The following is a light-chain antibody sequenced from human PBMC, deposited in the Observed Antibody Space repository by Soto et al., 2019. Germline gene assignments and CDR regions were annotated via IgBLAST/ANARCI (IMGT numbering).Light chain of an antibody. Sequence: EIVLTQSPGTLSLSPGERATLSCRASQSVNSNYLAWYQQKSGQAPRLLIYGASSRHTGIPDKFSGSGSGTDFTLTISRLEPEDFAAYYCQQYGSSPITFGQGTRLEIK. CDR3: QQYGSSPIT. V-gene: IGKV3-20*01. J-gene: IGKJ5*01. CDR2: GAS. CDR1: QSVNSNY.